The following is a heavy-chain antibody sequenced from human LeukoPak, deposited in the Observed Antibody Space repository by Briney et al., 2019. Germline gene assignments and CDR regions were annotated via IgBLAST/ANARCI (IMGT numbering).Heavy chain of an antibody. CDR2: INHSGST. CDR3: ARSYTPIPET. D-gene: IGHD1-1*01. J-gene: IGHJ4*02. V-gene: IGHV4-34*01. Sequence: PSETLSLTCAVYGGSFSGYYWSWIRQPPGKGLEWIGEINHSGSTNYNPSLKSRVTISVDTSKNQFSLKLSSVTAADTAVYYCARSYTPIPETWGQGTLVTVSS. CDR1: GGSFSGYY.